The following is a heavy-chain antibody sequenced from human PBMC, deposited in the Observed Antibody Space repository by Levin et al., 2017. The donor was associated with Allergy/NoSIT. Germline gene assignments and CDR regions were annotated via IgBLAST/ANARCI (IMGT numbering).Heavy chain of an antibody. J-gene: IGHJ4*02. V-gene: IGHV3-23*01. Sequence: LSLTCSASGFTFSNYAMSWVRQAPGKGLEWVSTISDTGGNTYYADSVKGRFTISRDNSKNTLYLQMNSLRAEDTAFYYCAKGGTSGSYYKFDYWGQGTLVTVSS. D-gene: IGHD3-10*01. CDR2: ISDTGGNT. CDR1: GFTFSNYA. CDR3: AKGGTSGSYYKFDY.